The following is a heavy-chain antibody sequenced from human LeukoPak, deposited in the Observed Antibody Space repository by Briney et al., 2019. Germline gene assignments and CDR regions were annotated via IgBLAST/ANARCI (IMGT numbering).Heavy chain of an antibody. J-gene: IGHJ4*02. CDR2: INHSGST. D-gene: IGHD2-2*01. CDR3: ARIAPIVVVPAALYFDY. V-gene: IGHV4-34*01. CDR1: GGSFSGYY. Sequence: SETLSLTCAVYGGSFSGYYWSWIRQPPGKGLEWIGEINHSGSTNYNPSLKSRVTISVDTSKNQFSLKLSSVTAADTAVYYCARIAPIVVVPAALYFDYWGQGTLVTVSS.